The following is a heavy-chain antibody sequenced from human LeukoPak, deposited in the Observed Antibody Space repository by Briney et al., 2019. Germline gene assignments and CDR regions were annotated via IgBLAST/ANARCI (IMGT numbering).Heavy chain of an antibody. CDR1: GGSISSYY. J-gene: IGHJ4*02. D-gene: IGHD5-18*01. CDR2: IYYSGST. V-gene: IGHV4-59*12. Sequence: PSETLSLTCTVSGGSISSYYWSWIRRPPGKGLEWIGYIYYSGSTNYNPSLKSRVTISVDTSKNQFSLKLSSVTAADTAVYYCAREDTAMVDYWGQGTLVTVSS. CDR3: AREDTAMVDY.